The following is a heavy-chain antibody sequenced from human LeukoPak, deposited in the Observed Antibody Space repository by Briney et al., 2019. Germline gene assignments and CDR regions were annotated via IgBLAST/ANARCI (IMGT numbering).Heavy chain of an antibody. CDR3: ARPGQRTDNAGWNHFDY. J-gene: IGHJ4*02. D-gene: IGHD1-1*01. Sequence: ASVKVSCKASGYTFTSYDINWVRQATGQGLEWMGWMNPNSGNTGYAQKFQGRVTMTRNTSISTAYMELSSLRSEDTAVYYCARPGQRTDNAGWNHFDYWGQGTLVTVSS. CDR2: MNPNSGNT. V-gene: IGHV1-8*01. CDR1: GYTFTSYD.